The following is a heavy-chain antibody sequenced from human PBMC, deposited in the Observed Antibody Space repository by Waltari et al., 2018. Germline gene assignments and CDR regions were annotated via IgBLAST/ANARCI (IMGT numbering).Heavy chain of an antibody. CDR3: ARLPRGSVIIGAFDI. D-gene: IGHD3-22*01. Sequence: QVQLQESGPGLVKPSQTLSLPCTVSGDSITSNSFYWNWVRQPAGKGLEWIGRFYSSEYINYNPSLKSRVAISIDTSKNHFSLNLRSVTAADTAIYYCARLPRGSVIIGAFDIWGQGTQVTVSS. CDR1: GDSITSNSFY. V-gene: IGHV4-61*02. CDR2: FYSSEYI. J-gene: IGHJ3*02.